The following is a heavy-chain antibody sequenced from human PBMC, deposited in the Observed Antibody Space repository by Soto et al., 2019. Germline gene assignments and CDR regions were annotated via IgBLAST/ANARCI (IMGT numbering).Heavy chain of an antibody. CDR3: ARGPGYYDSSGYYYDFDY. CDR2: ISAYNGNT. D-gene: IGHD3-22*01. V-gene: IGHV1-18*01. J-gene: IGHJ4*02. Sequence: ASVKVSCKASGYTFTSYGISWVRQAPGQGLEWMGWISAYNGNTNYAQKLQGRVTMTTDTSTSTAYMELRSLRSDDTAVYYCARGPGYYDSSGYYYDFDYWGQGTLVTVSS. CDR1: GYTFTSYG.